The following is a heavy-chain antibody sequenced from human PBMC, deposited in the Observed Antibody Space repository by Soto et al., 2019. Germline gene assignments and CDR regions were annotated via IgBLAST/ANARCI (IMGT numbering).Heavy chain of an antibody. CDR1: GFTVSSNY. V-gene: IGHV3-53*01. Sequence: GGSLRLSCAASGFTVSSNYMSWVRQAPGKGLEWVSVIYSGGSTYYADSVKGRFTISRDNSKNTLYLQMNSLRAEDTAVYYCARVQRITGTTGGGYYYYYGMDVWGQGATVTVSS. CDR2: IYSGGST. D-gene: IGHD1-20*01. CDR3: ARVQRITGTTGGGYYYYYGMDV. J-gene: IGHJ6*02.